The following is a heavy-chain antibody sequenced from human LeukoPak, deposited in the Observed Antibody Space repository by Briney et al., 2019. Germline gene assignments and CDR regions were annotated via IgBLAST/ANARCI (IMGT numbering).Heavy chain of an antibody. V-gene: IGHV3-33*01. D-gene: IGHD3-22*01. Sequence: GGSLRLSCAASGFTFSSYGMHWVRQAPGKGLEWVAVIWYDGSNKCYADSVKGRFTISRDNSKNTLYLQMNSLRAEDTAVYYCARETLSYDSSGYSLTYYFDYWGQGTLVTVSS. CDR2: IWYDGSNK. J-gene: IGHJ4*02. CDR3: ARETLSYDSSGYSLTYYFDY. CDR1: GFTFSSYG.